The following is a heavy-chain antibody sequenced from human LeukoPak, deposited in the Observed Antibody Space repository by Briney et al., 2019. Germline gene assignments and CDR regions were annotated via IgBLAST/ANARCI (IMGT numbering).Heavy chain of an antibody. J-gene: IGHJ3*01. CDR2: IWYDGSNK. CDR1: GFTFNTFD. D-gene: IGHD2-15*01. CDR3: ARQSSATIVSAFAF. Sequence: PGGSLRLSCAASGFTFNTFDMHWVRQAPGKGLDWVAVIWYDGSNKYYADSVKGRFTISRDNSKNTLYLQMNSLRAEDTAVYYCARQSSATIVSAFAFWGQGTMVTVSS. V-gene: IGHV3-33*01.